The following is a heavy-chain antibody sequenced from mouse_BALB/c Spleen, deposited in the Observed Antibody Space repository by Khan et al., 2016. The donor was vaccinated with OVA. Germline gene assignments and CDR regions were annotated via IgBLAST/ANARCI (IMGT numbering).Heavy chain of an antibody. D-gene: IGHD1-1*01. CDR3: TRLAYYYDSEGFAY. CDR1: GFTFSTYG. CDR2: VSTGGSYT. Sequence: EVELVESGGDLVKPGGSLKLSCAASGFTFSTYGMSWVRQTPDKRLEWVATVSTGGSYTYYPDSVKGRFTISRDNAKNTLYLQMSGLKSEDTAMFYCTRLAYYYDSEGFAYWGQGTTLTVSS. J-gene: IGHJ2*01. V-gene: IGHV5-6*01.